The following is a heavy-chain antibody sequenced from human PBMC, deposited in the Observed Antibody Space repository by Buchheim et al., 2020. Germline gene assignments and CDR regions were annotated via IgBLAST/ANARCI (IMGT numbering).Heavy chain of an antibody. CDR2: ISYDGSNK. CDR3: ARGLLQWELSY. CDR1: GFTFGSYA. Sequence: QVQLVESGGGVVQPGRSLRLSCAASGFTFGSYAMHWVRQAPGKGLEWVAVISYDGSNKYYADSVKGRFTISRDNSKHTLYLQMNSLRAEDTAVYYCARGLLQWELSYWGQGTL. V-gene: IGHV3-30-3*01. D-gene: IGHD1-26*01. J-gene: IGHJ4*02.